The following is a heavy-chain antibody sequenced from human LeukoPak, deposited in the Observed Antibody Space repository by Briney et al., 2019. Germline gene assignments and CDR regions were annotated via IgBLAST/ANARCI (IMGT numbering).Heavy chain of an antibody. D-gene: IGHD3-22*01. CDR2: IYYSGST. CDR3: ARQGIIGHYDSSALDY. CDR1: GGSISSYY. Sequence: SETLSLTFTVSGGSISSYYWSWIRQPPGKGLEWIGYIYYSGSTNYNPSLKSRVTISVDTSKNQFSLKLSSVTAADTAVYYCARQGIIGHYDSSALDYWGQGTLVTVSS. V-gene: IGHV4-59*08. J-gene: IGHJ4*02.